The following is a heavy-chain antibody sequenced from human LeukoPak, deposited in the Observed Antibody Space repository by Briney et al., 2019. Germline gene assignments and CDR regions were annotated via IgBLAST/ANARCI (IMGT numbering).Heavy chain of an antibody. CDR2: IYYSGST. Sequence: PSETLSLTCSVSGGSISSSSYYWGWIRQPPGKGLEWIGTIYYSGSTYYNPSLESRVTISIDTSKNQFSLKLSSVTAADTAVYYCARVGSGSYLWDWGQGTLVTVSS. V-gene: IGHV4-39*01. CDR3: ARVGSGSYLWD. J-gene: IGHJ4*02. D-gene: IGHD1-26*01. CDR1: GGSISSSSYY.